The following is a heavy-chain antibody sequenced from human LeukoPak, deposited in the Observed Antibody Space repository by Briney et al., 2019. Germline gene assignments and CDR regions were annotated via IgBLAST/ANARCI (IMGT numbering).Heavy chain of an antibody. CDR1: GFTFSSYA. CDR3: AKPLTYYYDSSGYYYDY. D-gene: IGHD3-22*01. J-gene: IGHJ4*02. Sequence: GGSLRLSCAASGFTFSSYAMGWVRQAPGKGLEWVSAISGSGGSTYYADSVKGRFTISRDNSKNTLYLQMNSLRAEDTAVYYCAKPLTYYYDSSGYYYDYWGQGTLVTVSS. V-gene: IGHV3-23*01. CDR2: ISGSGGST.